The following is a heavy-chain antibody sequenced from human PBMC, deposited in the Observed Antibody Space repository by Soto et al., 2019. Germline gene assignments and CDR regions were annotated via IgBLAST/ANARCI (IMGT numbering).Heavy chain of an antibody. CDR3: ARINKGYGTDS. J-gene: IGHJ4*02. V-gene: IGHV4-39*01. CDR1: GGSISSSSYY. D-gene: IGHD5-18*01. Sequence: SETLSLTCTVSGGSISSSSYYWGCIRQPPGKGLEWIASIDYTGDTFYNPSLTSRVTISVDTSKNQFSLKVTSVAAADTAVYYCARINKGYGTDSWGQGTLVTVSS. CDR2: IDYTGDT.